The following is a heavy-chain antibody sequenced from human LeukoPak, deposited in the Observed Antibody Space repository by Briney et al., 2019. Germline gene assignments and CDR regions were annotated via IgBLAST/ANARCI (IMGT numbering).Heavy chain of an antibody. CDR1: GYTFTSYA. V-gene: IGHV7-4-1*02. CDR2: INTNTGNP. Sequence: ASVKVSCKASGYTFTSYAMNWVRQAPGQGLEWMGWINTNTGNPTYAQGFTGRFVFSLDTSVSTAYLQISSLKAEDTAVYYCARGLDYYDSSGYQNWFDPWGQGTLVTVSS. D-gene: IGHD3-22*01. CDR3: ARGLDYYDSSGYQNWFDP. J-gene: IGHJ5*02.